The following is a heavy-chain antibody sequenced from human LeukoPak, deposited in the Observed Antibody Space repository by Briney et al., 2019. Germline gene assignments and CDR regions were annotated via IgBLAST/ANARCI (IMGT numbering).Heavy chain of an antibody. CDR3: ARVGSSGWYVHPTLDF. J-gene: IGHJ4*02. V-gene: IGHV1-2*02. Sequence: GASVKVSCKASGYTFTGYYIHWVRQAPGQGLEWMGWINPNGGGTNYAQKFQGRATVTLDTSISTAYMELGSLRSDDTALYYCARVGSSGWYVHPTLDFWGQGTLVTVSS. CDR1: GYTFTGYY. D-gene: IGHD6-19*01. CDR2: INPNGGGT.